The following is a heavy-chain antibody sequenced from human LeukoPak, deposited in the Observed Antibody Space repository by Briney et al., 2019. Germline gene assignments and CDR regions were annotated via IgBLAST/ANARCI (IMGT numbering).Heavy chain of an antibody. CDR1: GFTFSSYG. V-gene: IGHV3-30*18. Sequence: GGSLRLSCAASGFTFSSYGMYWVRQAPGKGLEWVAVISYDGSNKYYADSVKGRFTISRDNSKNTLYLQMNSLRAEDTAVYYCAKDQPHDYHDSSGIPRGYFDYWGQGTLVTVSS. CDR2: ISYDGSNK. CDR3: AKDQPHDYHDSSGIPRGYFDY. D-gene: IGHD3-22*01. J-gene: IGHJ4*02.